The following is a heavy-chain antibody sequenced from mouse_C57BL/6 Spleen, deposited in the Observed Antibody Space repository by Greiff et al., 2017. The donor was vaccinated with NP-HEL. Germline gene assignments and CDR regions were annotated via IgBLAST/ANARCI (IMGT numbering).Heavy chain of an antibody. Sequence: VQLQQSGAELVKPGASVKISCKASGYAFSSYWMNWVKQRPGKGLEWIGQIYPGDGDTNYNGKFKGKATLTADKSSSTAYMQLSSLTSEDSAVYFCAREEDYGTSYAMDYWSQGTSVTVAS. D-gene: IGHD1-1*01. CDR1: GYAFSSYW. J-gene: IGHJ4*01. CDR3: AREEDYGTSYAMDY. V-gene: IGHV1-80*01. CDR2: IYPGDGDT.